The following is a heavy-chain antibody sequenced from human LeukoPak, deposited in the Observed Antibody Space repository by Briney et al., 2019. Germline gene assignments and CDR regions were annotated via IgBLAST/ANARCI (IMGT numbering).Heavy chain of an antibody. J-gene: IGHJ4*02. V-gene: IGHV3-23*01. CDR2: ISGSGGST. D-gene: IGHD3-3*01. CDR3: AKYVLRFLEWPQYFDY. CDR1: GFTFSSYA. Sequence: PGGSLRLSCAASGFTFSSYAMSWVRQAPGKGLEWVSAISGSGGSTYYADSVKGRFTISRDNSKNTLYLQMNSLRAEDTAVYYCAKYVLRFLEWPQYFDYWGQGTLVTVSS.